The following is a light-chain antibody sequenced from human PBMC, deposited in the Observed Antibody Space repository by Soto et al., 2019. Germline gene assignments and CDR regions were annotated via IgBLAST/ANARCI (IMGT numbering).Light chain of an antibody. V-gene: IGKV3-20*01. CDR3: QQFDRSLPSWT. CDR2: GAS. J-gene: IGKJ1*01. CDR1: QSVSSNY. Sequence: ETVLTQSPGTLSLSPGERATLSCRASQSVSSNYLAWYQHSPGQAPRLLIYGASTRATGIPDRFRGSGSGTGFDLTISRMEPEDFAVYYCQQFDRSLPSWTFGQGTKVE.